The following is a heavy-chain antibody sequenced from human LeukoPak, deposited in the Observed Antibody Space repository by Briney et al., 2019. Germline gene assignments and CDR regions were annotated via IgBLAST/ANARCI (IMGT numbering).Heavy chain of an antibody. CDR2: ISGSGGST. D-gene: IGHD6-6*01. J-gene: IGHJ3*02. CDR1: GFTFSSYA. CDR3: AKSLGIAALGKNAFDI. V-gene: IGHV3-23*01. Sequence: GGSLRLSCAASGFTFSSYAMSWVRQAPGKGLEWVSAISGSGGSTYYADSVKGRFTISRDNSKNTLYLQMNSLRAEDTAVYYCAKSLGIAALGKNAFDIWGQGTMVTVSS.